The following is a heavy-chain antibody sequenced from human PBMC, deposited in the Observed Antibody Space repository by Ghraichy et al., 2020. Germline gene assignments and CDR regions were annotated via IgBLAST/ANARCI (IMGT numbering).Heavy chain of an antibody. CDR1: GLTFSRYG. CDR2: ISKDGSFQ. D-gene: IGHD3-22*01. Sequence: GESLNISCAASGLTFSRYGMHWVRQAPGKGLEWVAVISKDGSFQRYADSVKGRFTISRDNSKNTLSLQMNSLRVEDTAVYYCAKEGDGRAYLSWDYWGQGTLVTVSS. V-gene: IGHV3-30*18. CDR3: AKEGDGRAYLSWDY. J-gene: IGHJ4*02.